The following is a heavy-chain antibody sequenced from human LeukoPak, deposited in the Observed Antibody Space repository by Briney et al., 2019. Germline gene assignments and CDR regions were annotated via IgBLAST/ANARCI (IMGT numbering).Heavy chain of an antibody. V-gene: IGHV4-30-2*01. CDR2: IYHSGST. J-gene: IGHJ4*02. Sequence: PSQTLSLTCAVSGGSISSGGYSWSWIRQPPGKGLEWIGYIYHSGSTYYNPSLKSRVTISVDTSKNQFSLKLSSVTAADTAVYYCARAHSSSRGPFDYWGQGTLVTVSS. CDR1: GGSISSGGYS. D-gene: IGHD6-13*01. CDR3: ARAHSSSRGPFDY.